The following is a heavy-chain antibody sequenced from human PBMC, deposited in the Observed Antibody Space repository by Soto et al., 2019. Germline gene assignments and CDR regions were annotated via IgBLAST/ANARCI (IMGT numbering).Heavy chain of an antibody. Sequence: SETLSLTCAVYGGSFSGYYWSWIRQPLGKGLEWIGEINHSGSTNYNPSLKSRVTISVDTSKNQFSLKLSSVTAADTAVYYCARGGPRAWYYYGMDVWGQGTTVTVSS. CDR2: INHSGST. CDR1: GGSFSGYY. CDR3: ARGGPRAWYYYGMDV. J-gene: IGHJ6*02. V-gene: IGHV4-34*01.